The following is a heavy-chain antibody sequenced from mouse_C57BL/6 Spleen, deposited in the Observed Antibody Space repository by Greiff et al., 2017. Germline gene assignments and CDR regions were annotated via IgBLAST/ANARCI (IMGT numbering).Heavy chain of an antibody. D-gene: IGHD3-2*02. V-gene: IGHV1-55*01. CDR1: GYTFTSYW. Sequence: VKLQQPGAELVKPGASVKMSCKASGYTFTSYWITWVKQRPGQGLEWIGDIYPGSGSTNYNEKFKSKATLTVDTSSSTAYMQLSSLTSEDSAVYYCARPGPYYYAMDYWGQGTSVTVSS. CDR2: IYPGSGST. CDR3: ARPGPYYYAMDY. J-gene: IGHJ4*01.